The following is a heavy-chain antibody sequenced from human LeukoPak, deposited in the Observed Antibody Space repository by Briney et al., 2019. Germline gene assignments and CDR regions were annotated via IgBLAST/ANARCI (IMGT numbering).Heavy chain of an antibody. Sequence: GGSLRLSCAASAFTVSSNYMSWVRQAPGRELEWVSVIYSGGTTFYADSAKGRFTISTDNSKNTLYLQMNSLRAEDTAVYYCARVRYCSDSRLPDIWGQGTMVTVSS. V-gene: IGHV3-53*01. CDR3: ARVRYCSDSRLPDI. CDR1: AFTVSSNY. D-gene: IGHD5-12*01. CDR2: IYSGGTT. J-gene: IGHJ3*02.